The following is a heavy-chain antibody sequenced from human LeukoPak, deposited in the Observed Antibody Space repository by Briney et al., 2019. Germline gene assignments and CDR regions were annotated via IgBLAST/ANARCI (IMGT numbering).Heavy chain of an antibody. CDR2: ISGSGGST. Sequence: GGSLRLSCAASGFTFSSYAMSWVRQAPGKGLEWVSAISGSGGSTYYADSVKGRFTISRDNSKNTLYLQMNSLRAEDTPVYYCAKSRSEYYDSSGPFDYWGQGTLVTVSS. CDR1: GFTFSSYA. D-gene: IGHD3-22*01. J-gene: IGHJ4*02. V-gene: IGHV3-23*01. CDR3: AKSRSEYYDSSGPFDY.